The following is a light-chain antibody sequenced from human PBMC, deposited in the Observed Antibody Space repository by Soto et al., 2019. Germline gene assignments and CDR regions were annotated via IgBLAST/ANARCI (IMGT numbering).Light chain of an antibody. CDR1: QSVSSSY. CDR2: GAS. J-gene: IGKJ1*01. CDR3: QQYVSSPWT. Sequence: EIVLTQSPGTLSLSPGESATLSCRASQSVSSSYLAWYQQKPGQAPRLLFYGASSRATGIPDRFSGSGSGTDVTLTISRLEPEDFAVYYCQQYVSSPWTFGQGTKVEIK. V-gene: IGKV3-20*01.